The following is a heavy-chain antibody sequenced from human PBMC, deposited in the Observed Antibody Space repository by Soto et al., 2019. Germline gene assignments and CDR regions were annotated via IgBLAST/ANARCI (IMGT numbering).Heavy chain of an antibody. V-gene: IGHV1-18*01. J-gene: IGHJ5*02. CDR2: ISAYNGNT. D-gene: IGHD6-6*01. CDR1: GYTFTSYG. CDR3: AKDLTRQLAYWLDP. Sequence: ASVKVSCKASGYTFTSYGISWARQAPGQGLEWMGWISAYNGNTNYAQKLQGRGTLTRDRSIATAYLTLTSLTSDDTALYYCAKDLTRQLAYWLDPWGQGTQVTVSS.